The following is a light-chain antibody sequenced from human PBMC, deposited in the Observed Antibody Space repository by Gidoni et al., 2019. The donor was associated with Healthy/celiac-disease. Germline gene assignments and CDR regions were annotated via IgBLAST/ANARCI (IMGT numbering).Light chain of an antibody. CDR2: EGS. CDR3: CSYAGSSTVV. V-gene: IGLV2-23*01. Sequence: QSALTQPASVSGSPGPSITISCTGTSSDVGSYNLVSWYHQPPGKAPKLMIYEGSKRPSGVSNRFSGSKSGNTASLTISGLQAEDEADYYCCSYAGSSTVVFGGGTKLTVL. J-gene: IGLJ2*01. CDR1: SSDVGSYNL.